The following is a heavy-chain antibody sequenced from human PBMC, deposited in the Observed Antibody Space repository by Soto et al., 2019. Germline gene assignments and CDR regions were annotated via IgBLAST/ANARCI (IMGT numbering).Heavy chain of an antibody. CDR1: VGSTRRGGYY. Sequence: SETLSLTCTVSVGSTRRGGYYGGCIRQHPGKGLEWIGYIYYSGSTYYNPSLKSRVTISVDTSKNQFSLKLSSVTAADTAVYYCARESPLLYYMDVWGKGTTVTVSS. CDR3: ARESPLLYYMDV. CDR2: IYYSGST. V-gene: IGHV4-31*03. J-gene: IGHJ6*03. D-gene: IGHD1-26*01.